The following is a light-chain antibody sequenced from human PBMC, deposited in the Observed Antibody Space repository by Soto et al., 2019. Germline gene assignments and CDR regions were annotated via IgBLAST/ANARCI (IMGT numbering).Light chain of an antibody. J-gene: IGKJ3*01. CDR3: QQANGFPFT. CDR1: QIIGSW. V-gene: IGKV1-12*02. CDR2: AAS. Sequence: DIQMTQSPSSVSASIGDRVTITCRASQIIGSWLAWYQQRPGKAPTLLIYAASRLQTGVPSRFSGSGSGSDFTLTITSLQAEDSATYYCQQANGFPFTFGPGTKVAIK.